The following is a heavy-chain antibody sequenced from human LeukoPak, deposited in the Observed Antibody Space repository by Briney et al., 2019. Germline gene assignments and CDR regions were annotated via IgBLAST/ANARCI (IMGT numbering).Heavy chain of an antibody. V-gene: IGHV3-7*03. CDR3: AKDITGGRSSPYFDS. D-gene: IGHD1-14*01. CDR2: INHNGNVN. J-gene: IGHJ4*02. CDR1: GFTFSSYW. Sequence: GGSLRLSCAASGFTFSSYWMNWARQAPGKGLEWVASINHNGNVNYYVDSVKGRFTISRDNAKNSLYLQMNSLRDEDTALYYCAKDITGGRSSPYFDSWGQGTLVTVSS.